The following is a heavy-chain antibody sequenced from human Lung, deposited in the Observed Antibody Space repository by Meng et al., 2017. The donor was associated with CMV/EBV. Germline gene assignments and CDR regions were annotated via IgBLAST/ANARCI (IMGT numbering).Heavy chain of an antibody. V-gene: IGHV4-4*02. CDR1: GDSLTNHNW. D-gene: IGHD3-10*01. J-gene: IGHJ1*01. CDR3: LRRSGGSV. CDR2: IPHRGSS. Sequence: VQWRVSAPALVTPSEPLSLTCAVSGDSLTNHNWWAGVRQPTGKGLEWIGEIPHRGSSAYNPSLKSRVSMSIDKSKNQFSLKLTSVTAADTAVYHCLRRSGGSVWGQGTLVTVSS.